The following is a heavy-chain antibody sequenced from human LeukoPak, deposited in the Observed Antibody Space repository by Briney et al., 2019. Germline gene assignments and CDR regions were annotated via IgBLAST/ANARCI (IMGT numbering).Heavy chain of an antibody. CDR3: ARCTGGSCVFDY. J-gene: IGHJ4*02. CDR1: GFTFSSYA. V-gene: IGHV3-23*01. CDR2: ISDSGGTT. D-gene: IGHD2-8*02. Sequence: GGSLRLSCAASGFTFSSYAMSWVRQAAGKGLEWVSTISDSGGTTYYADSVKGRFTISRDNSKNTPYLQVDSLRAEDTAVYYCARCTGGSCVFDYWGQGTLVTVSS.